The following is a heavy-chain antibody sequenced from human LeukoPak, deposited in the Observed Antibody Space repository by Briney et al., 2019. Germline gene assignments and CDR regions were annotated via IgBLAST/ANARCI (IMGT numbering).Heavy chain of an antibody. CDR1: GGSISNYY. CDR2: IYYSGST. V-gene: IGHV4-59*01. D-gene: IGHD3-22*01. CDR3: AGMVNYYDSSGYYLGYNWFDP. Sequence: PSETLSLTCTVSGGSISNYYWSWIRQPPGKGLEWIGYIYYSGSTNYNPSLKSRVTISVDTSKNQFSLKLNSVTAADTAVYYCAGMVNYYDSSGYYLGYNWFDPWGQGTLVTVSS. J-gene: IGHJ5*02.